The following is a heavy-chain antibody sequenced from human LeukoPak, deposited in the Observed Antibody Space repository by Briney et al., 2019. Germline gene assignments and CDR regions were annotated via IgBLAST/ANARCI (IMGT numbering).Heavy chain of an antibody. Sequence: GASVKVSCKASGYTFTSYGISWVRQAPGQGLEWMGGIIPIFGTANYAQKFRGRVTITADKSTRTAYMELSSLRSEDTAVYYCAREQQTPPHGHPGHYYYYMDVWGKGTTVTVSS. CDR1: GYTFTSYG. CDR3: AREQQTPPHGHPGHYYYYMDV. CDR2: IIPIFGTA. J-gene: IGHJ6*03. V-gene: IGHV1-69*06. D-gene: IGHD6-13*01.